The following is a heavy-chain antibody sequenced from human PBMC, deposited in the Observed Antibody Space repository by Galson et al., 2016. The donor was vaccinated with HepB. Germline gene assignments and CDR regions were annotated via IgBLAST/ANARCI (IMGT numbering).Heavy chain of an antibody. V-gene: IGHV3-53*01. CDR1: GFTVSNNY. CDR2: IYSAGDT. Sequence: SLRLSCAASGFTVSNNYMNWVRQAPGKGLEWVSTIYSAGDTYYADSVKGRFLISRDNSKNTPYLQMNSLKAEDPAVYYCAREGDSGTSHHYYYGMDVWGQGTTVTVSS. D-gene: IGHD3-10*01. CDR3: AREGDSGTSHHYYYGMDV. J-gene: IGHJ6*02.